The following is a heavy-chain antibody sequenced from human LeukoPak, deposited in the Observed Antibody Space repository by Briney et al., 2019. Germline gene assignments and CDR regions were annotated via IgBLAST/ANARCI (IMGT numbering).Heavy chain of an antibody. Sequence: PGGSLRLSCAASGFTLSKYWMHWVRQAPGKGLAWVSQISSDGTTTDYADSVKGRFTISRGSAKNMLYLQMNSLRVEDTAMYYCASPGDNYAILGLDYWGQGTLVTASS. CDR1: GFTLSKYW. D-gene: IGHD3-9*01. J-gene: IGHJ4*02. CDR2: ISSDGTTT. CDR3: ASPGDNYAILGLDY. V-gene: IGHV3-74*01.